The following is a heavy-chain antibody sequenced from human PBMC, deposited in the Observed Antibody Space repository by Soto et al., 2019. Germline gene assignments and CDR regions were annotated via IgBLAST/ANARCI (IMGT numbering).Heavy chain of an antibody. D-gene: IGHD6-6*01. V-gene: IGHV3-21*01. CDR1: GFTFSSYS. CDR3: ARDGPSSSSEGIFDH. Sequence: GGSLRLSCAASGFTFSSYSMNWVRQAPGKGLEWVSSISSSSSYIYYADSVKGRFTISRDNAKNSLYLQMNSLRAEDTAVYYCARDGPSSSSEGIFDHWGQGTLVTVSS. CDR2: ISSSSSYI. J-gene: IGHJ4*02.